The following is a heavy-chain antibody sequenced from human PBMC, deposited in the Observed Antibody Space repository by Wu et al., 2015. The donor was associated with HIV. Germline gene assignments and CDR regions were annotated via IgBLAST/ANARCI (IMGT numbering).Heavy chain of an antibody. Sequence: QVQLLQSGTEVKKPGASVKVSCKVSGYTLKKLSIQWVRQSRGKGLEWVGGFDPEDGKTIFAPRFQGRVTLTEDPSTDTAYMRLSSLRYEDSGMYYCASSPGTSGSMGLQHWGQGT. CDR2: FDPEDGKT. D-gene: IGHD2-8*01. J-gene: IGHJ1*01. V-gene: IGHV1-24*01. CDR3: ASSPGTSGSMGLQH. CDR1: GYTLKKLS.